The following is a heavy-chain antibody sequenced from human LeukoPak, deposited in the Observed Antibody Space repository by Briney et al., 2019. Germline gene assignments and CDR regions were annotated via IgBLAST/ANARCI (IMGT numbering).Heavy chain of an antibody. CDR2: IYYSGST. CDR1: GGSISSSSYY. Sequence: KPSETLSLTCTVSGGSISSSSYYWGWIRQPPGKGLEWIGSIYYSGSTNYNPSLKSRVTISVDTSKNQFSLKLSSVTAADTAVYYCARGRPESTYSSSWYPDKAYYYYYYYMDVWGKGTTVTVSS. V-gene: IGHV4-39*07. D-gene: IGHD6-13*01. CDR3: ARGRPESTYSSSWYPDKAYYYYYYYMDV. J-gene: IGHJ6*03.